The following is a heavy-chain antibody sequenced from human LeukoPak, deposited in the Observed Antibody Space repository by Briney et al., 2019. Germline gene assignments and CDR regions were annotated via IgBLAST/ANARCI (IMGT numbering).Heavy chain of an antibody. CDR3: ARGAWATRLGS. V-gene: IGHV4-34*01. D-gene: IGHD2-15*01. Sequence: PSETLSLTCAVYGESFNSYYWSWVRQPPGEGLEWIGEIYESGTTKYNPSLKSRVTISMVPSKQQFSLSLNSVTAADTAVYYCARGAWATRLGSWGLGTPVIVSS. CDR1: GESFNSYY. J-gene: IGHJ4*02. CDR2: IYESGTT.